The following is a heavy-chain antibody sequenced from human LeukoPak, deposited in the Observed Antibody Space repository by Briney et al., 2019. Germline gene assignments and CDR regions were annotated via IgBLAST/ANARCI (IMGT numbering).Heavy chain of an antibody. V-gene: IGHV4-39*01. J-gene: IGHJ3*02. CDR2: IYYSGST. Sequence: SETLSLTCTVSGGSISSSSYYWGWIRQPPGKGLEWIGSIYYSGSTYYNPSLKSRVTISVDTPKNQFSLKLSSVTAADTAAYYCARRYYDSSGYNDAFDIWGQGTMVTVSS. D-gene: IGHD3-22*01. CDR3: ARRYYDSSGYNDAFDI. CDR1: GGSISSSSYY.